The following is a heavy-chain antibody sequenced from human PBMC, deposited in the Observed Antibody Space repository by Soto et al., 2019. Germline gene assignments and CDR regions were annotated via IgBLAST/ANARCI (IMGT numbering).Heavy chain of an antibody. J-gene: IGHJ5*02. CDR2: ISAYNGNT. V-gene: IGHV1-18*04. Sequence: AAVKVSCKASGCTFTSYGISWVGQAAGQGLAWMGWISAYNGNTNYAQKLQGRVTMTTDTSTSPAYLELRSLRSDATAVYYCVRHCSGASCSSFDPWGQGPLVTVSS. D-gene: IGHD2-15*01. CDR1: GCTFTSYG. CDR3: VRHCSGASCSSFDP.